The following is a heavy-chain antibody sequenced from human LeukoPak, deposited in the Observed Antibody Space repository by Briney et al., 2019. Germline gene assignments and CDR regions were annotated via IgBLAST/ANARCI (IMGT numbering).Heavy chain of an antibody. J-gene: IGHJ2*01. CDR2: ITGTSAWT. Sequence: GGSLRLSCEASGFTFGTYGMTWVRQAPGKGLEWVSGITGTSAWTYYADSVRGRFTISRDNSKNTLHLQMNTLTADDTAIYYCARDLVSQGTGYFDLWGRGTLVTVSS. CDR1: GFTFGTYG. V-gene: IGHV3-23*01. D-gene: IGHD3/OR15-3a*01. CDR3: ARDLVSQGTGYFDL.